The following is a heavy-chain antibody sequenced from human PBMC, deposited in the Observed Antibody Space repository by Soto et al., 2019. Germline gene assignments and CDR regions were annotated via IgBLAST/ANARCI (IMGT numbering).Heavy chain of an antibody. CDR1: GFTFSSYS. CDR3: ARDIDG. V-gene: IGHV3-48*01. Sequence: EVQVVESGGGLVQPGGSLRLSCAASGFTFSSYSMNWVRQAPGKGLERVSYISSSSSTKFYADSVEGRFTISRDNARNSLYLQMNSLRAEDTDVYYGARDIDGGGQGTLVTVSS. CDR2: ISSSSSTK. D-gene: IGHD2-15*01. J-gene: IGHJ4*02.